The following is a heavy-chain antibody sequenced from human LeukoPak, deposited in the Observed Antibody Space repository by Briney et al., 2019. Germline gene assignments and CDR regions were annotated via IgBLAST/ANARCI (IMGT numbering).Heavy chain of an antibody. D-gene: IGHD1-1*01. CDR1: GFIVSTNY. Sequence: GGSLRLSCAASGFIVSTNYMSWVRQAPGKGLEWVAIIWYDGSKEYYVDSVRGRFTISRDNSRNTLYLQMNSLRAEDTAVYYCARDRGTNGINDRGYFDYWGQGTLVTVSS. V-gene: IGHV3-33*08. CDR2: IWYDGSKE. J-gene: IGHJ4*02. CDR3: ARDRGTNGINDRGYFDY.